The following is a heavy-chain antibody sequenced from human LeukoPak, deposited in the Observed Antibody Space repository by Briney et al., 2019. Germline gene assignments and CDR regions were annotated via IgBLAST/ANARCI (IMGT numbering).Heavy chain of an antibody. J-gene: IGHJ6*03. D-gene: IGHD5-12*01. CDR3: ARDGEWLRLRSFYYYYYMDV. Sequence: GASVKVSCKASGYTFTGYYMHWVRQAPGQGLEWMGWINPNSGGTNYAQKFQGRVTMTRDTSISTAYMELSRLRSDDTAVYYCARDGEWLRLRSFYYYYYMDVWGKGTTVTVSS. CDR1: GYTFTGYY. V-gene: IGHV1-2*02. CDR2: INPNSGGT.